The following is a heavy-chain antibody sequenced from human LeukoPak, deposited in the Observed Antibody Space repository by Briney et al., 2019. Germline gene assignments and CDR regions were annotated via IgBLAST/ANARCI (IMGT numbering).Heavy chain of an antibody. Sequence: PGGSLRLSCAASGFTFDDYGMSWVRQAPGKGLEWVSSISSSSSYIYYADSVKGRFTISRDNAKNSLYLQMNSLRAEDTAVYYCAKLREPYSSSPDYWAREPWSPSPQ. V-gene: IGHV3-21*01. CDR1: GFTFDDYG. D-gene: IGHD6-6*01. J-gene: IGHJ4*02. CDR3: AKLREPYSSSPDY. CDR2: ISSSSSYI.